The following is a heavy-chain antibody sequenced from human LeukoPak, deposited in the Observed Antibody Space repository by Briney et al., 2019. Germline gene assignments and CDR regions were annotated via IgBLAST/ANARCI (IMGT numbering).Heavy chain of an antibody. D-gene: IGHD2-15*01. CDR1: VYTFTSYD. J-gene: IGHJ4*02. Sequence: ASVKVSCKASVYTFTSYDINWVRQATGQGLEWMGWMNPNSGNTGNAQKFQARVTMTRNTSISTAYMELSSLRSEDTAVYYCARGTRGTLGYCSGGSCYSFFYWGQGTLVTVSS. CDR3: ARGTRGTLGYCSGGSCYSFFY. CDR2: MNPNSGNT. V-gene: IGHV1-8*01.